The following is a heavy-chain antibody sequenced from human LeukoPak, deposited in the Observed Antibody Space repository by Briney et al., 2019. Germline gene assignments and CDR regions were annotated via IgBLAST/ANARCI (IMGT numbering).Heavy chain of an antibody. CDR2: IASDGSST. J-gene: IGHJ4*02. CDR1: GFTFSNVW. Sequence: GGSLRLSCAASGFTFSNVWMSWVRQAPGKGLVWVSRIASDGSSTTYADSVKGRFSISRDNAKNTLYLQMNSLRVEDTAVYYCARGRPHGNDYWGQGTLVTVSS. CDR3: ARGRPHGNDY. V-gene: IGHV3-74*01. D-gene: IGHD4-23*01.